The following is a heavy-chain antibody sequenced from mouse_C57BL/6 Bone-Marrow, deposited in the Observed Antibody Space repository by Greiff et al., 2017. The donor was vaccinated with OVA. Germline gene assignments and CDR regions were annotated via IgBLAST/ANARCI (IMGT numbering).Heavy chain of an antibody. V-gene: IGHV1-7*01. CDR3: AHPYGSLYAMDY. CDR1: GYTFTSYW. CDR2: INPSSGYT. Sequence: VQRVESGAELAKPGASVKLSCKASGYTFTSYWMHWVKQRPGQGLEWIGYINPSSGYTKYNQKFKDKATLTADKSSSTAYMQLSSLTYEDSAVYYCAHPYGSLYAMDYWGQGTSVTVSS. D-gene: IGHD1-1*01. J-gene: IGHJ4*01.